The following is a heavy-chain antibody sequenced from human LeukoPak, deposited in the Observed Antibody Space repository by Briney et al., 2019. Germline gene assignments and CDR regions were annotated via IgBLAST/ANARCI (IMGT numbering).Heavy chain of an antibody. Sequence: SETLSLTCAVYGGSFSGYYRSWIRQPPGKGLEWIGEINHSGSTNYNPSLKSRVTISVDTSKNQFSLKLSSVTAADTAVYYCASGYFDDAFDIWGQGTMVTVSS. CDR3: ASGYFDDAFDI. J-gene: IGHJ3*02. CDR1: GGSFSGYY. CDR2: INHSGST. V-gene: IGHV4-34*01. D-gene: IGHD3-9*01.